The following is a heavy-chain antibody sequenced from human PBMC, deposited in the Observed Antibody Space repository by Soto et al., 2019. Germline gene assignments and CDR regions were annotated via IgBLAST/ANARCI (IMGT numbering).Heavy chain of an antibody. CDR1: GFTFSSYW. CDR3: ARDRTYGDYGRFDP. D-gene: IGHD4-17*01. CDR2: IKQDGSEN. V-gene: IGHV3-7*01. J-gene: IGHJ5*02. Sequence: EVQLVESGGGLVQPGGSLRLSCAASGFTFSSYWMSWVRQAPGKGLEWVANIKQDGSENYYVDSVKGRFTISRDNAKNSLYLQMHSLRAEDPAVYYCARDRTYGDYGRFDPWGQGTLVTVSS.